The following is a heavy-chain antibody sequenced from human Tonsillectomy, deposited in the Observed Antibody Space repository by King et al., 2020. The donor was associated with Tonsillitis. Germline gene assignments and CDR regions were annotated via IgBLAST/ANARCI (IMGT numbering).Heavy chain of an antibody. D-gene: IGHD5-12*01. CDR2: IYPGDSDT. CDR3: ARLAGRLLVATPTASFDS. CDR1: GYSFTSYW. Sequence: VQLVESGAEVKKPGESLKISCKGSGYSFTSYWIGWVRQMPGKGLEWMGIIYPGDSDTRYSPSFQGQVTISADKSISTAYLQWSSLKASDTAMYYCARLAGRLLVATPTASFDSWGQGTLVTVSS. J-gene: IGHJ4*02. V-gene: IGHV5-51*01.